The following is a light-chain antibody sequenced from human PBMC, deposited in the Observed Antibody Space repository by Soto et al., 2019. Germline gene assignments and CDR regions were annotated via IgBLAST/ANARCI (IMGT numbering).Light chain of an antibody. J-gene: IGLJ1*01. CDR1: ISDVGGYNF. V-gene: IGLV2-14*01. Sequence: QSVLTQPASLSGSPRQSITISCTGTISDVGGYNFVSWYQQHPGKAPKLMIFEVSNRPSWVSNRFSGSKSGNTSSLTISGLQAEDEADYYCSSYTSSSPLVFGTGTKVTV. CDR3: SSYTSSSPLV. CDR2: EVS.